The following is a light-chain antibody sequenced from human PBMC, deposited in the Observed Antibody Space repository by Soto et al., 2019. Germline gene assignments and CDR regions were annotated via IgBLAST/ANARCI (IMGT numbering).Light chain of an antibody. CDR2: KAS. Sequence: DIQMTQSPSTLSASVGDRVTITCRASQSISNWLAWHQQKPGKAPKLLIYKASTLESGVPSRFSGSGSGTECTLAISSLQPYDFATYYCQQYDSYSRTFGQGTKVEIK. CDR1: QSISNW. V-gene: IGKV1-5*03. CDR3: QQYDSYSRT. J-gene: IGKJ1*01.